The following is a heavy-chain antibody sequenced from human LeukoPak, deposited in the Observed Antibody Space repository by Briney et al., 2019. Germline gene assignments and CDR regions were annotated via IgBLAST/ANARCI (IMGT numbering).Heavy chain of an antibody. CDR1: GFSFSSYA. CDR2: ISGSGGST. J-gene: IGHJ4*02. D-gene: IGHD5-24*01. CDR3: AKDPMGYGYSDD. Sequence: GGSLRLSCAASGFSFSSYAMSWVRQAPGKGLEWVSAISGSGGSTLYADSVKGRFAISRDNSKNTLYLHMNSLRAEDTAVYYCAKDPMGYGYSDDWGQGTLVTVSS. V-gene: IGHV3-23*01.